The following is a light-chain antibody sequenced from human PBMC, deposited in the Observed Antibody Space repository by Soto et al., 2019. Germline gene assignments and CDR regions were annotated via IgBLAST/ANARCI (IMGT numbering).Light chain of an antibody. CDR3: QQYTDART. CDR2: GVS. V-gene: IGKV3-20*01. CDR1: QSISSSY. Sequence: EIVLTQSPGTLSLSPGERATLPCRASQSISSSYFAWYQQKPGQAPRLLVYGVSSRATDVPDRFSGSGSGTDFTLTISRLEPDDFAVYYCQQYTDARTFGQGTKVDIK. J-gene: IGKJ1*01.